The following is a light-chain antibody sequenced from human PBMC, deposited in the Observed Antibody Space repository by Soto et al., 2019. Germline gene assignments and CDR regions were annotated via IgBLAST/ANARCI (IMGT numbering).Light chain of an antibody. CDR1: QPVMNH. V-gene: IGKV1-39*01. J-gene: IGKJ2*01. CDR2: EAS. Sequence: DIQVTQFPSSLSASVGDEVSITCRTGQPVMNHLNWYQQKAGQAPKILIFEASNLARGVPQRFSGSGFGSQFTLTIANLQPEDIAVYYCQESHNFPYIFGQGT. CDR3: QESHNFPYI.